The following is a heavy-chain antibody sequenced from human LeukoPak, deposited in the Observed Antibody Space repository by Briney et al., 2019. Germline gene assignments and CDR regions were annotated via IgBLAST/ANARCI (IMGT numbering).Heavy chain of an antibody. J-gene: IGHJ4*02. V-gene: IGHV1-18*01. D-gene: IGHD3-22*01. Sequence: ASVKGSCKASGYTFTSYGISCVRQAPGQGLEWMGWISAYNGNTNYAQKLQGRVTMTTDTSTSTAYMELRSLRSDDTAVYYCARDQYYYDSSGYYGGDYWGQGTLVTVSS. CDR2: ISAYNGNT. CDR3: ARDQYYYDSSGYYGGDY. CDR1: GYTFTSYG.